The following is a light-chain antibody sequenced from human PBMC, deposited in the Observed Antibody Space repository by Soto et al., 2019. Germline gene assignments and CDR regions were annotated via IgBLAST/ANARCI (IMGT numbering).Light chain of an antibody. CDR3: QQRSTWPRLT. CDR2: DAS. V-gene: IGKV3-11*01. Sequence: EIVLTQSPATLSLSPGERATLSCRASQSVSSYLVWYQQQPGQAPRLLIYDASNRATGIPTRFSGSGSGTDFTLTISSLEPEDFAVYYCQQRSTWPRLTFGGGTKVEIK. J-gene: IGKJ4*01. CDR1: QSVSSY.